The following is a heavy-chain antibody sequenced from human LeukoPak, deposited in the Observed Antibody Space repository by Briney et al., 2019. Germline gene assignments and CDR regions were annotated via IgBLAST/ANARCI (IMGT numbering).Heavy chain of an antibody. CDR3: AKVTKRYYDFWSGYLPPYYYMDV. Sequence: GGSLRLSCAASGSTFSSYGMHWVRQAPGKGLEWVAVIWYDGSNKYYADSVKGRFTISRDNSKNTLYLQMNSLRAEDTAVYYCAKVTKRYYDFWSGYLPPYYYMDVWGKGTTVTVSS. D-gene: IGHD3-3*01. V-gene: IGHV3-33*06. CDR2: IWYDGSNK. J-gene: IGHJ6*03. CDR1: GSTFSSYG.